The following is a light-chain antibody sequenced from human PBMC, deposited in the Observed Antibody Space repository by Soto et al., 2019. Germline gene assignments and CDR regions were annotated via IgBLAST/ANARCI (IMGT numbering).Light chain of an antibody. CDR2: AAS. Sequence: EIVLTQSPGTLSLSPGERATLSCRASQSVTRNYLAWYRQKPGQAPRLLIYAASSSATGTPDRFSGSGSGTDFTLTISRLEPEDCAMYFCQHYGSSPFSFGQGSKLEMK. CDR1: QSVTRNY. CDR3: QHYGSSPFS. V-gene: IGKV3-20*01. J-gene: IGKJ2*01.